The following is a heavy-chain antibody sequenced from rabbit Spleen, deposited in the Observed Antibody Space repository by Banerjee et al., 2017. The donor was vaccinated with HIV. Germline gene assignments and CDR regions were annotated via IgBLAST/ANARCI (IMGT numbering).Heavy chain of an antibody. Sequence: QSLEESGGDLVKPGASLTLTCIASGVSFSVSSYMCWVRQAPGKGLEWIACIEGGSSAFSYFASWAKGRFTISKTSSTTVTLQMTSLTAADTATYFCARDSGSSFSSYGMDLWGQGTLVTVS. CDR2: IEGGSSAFS. CDR3: ARDSGSSFSSYGMDL. CDR1: GVSFSVSSY. J-gene: IGHJ6*01. D-gene: IGHD8-1*01. V-gene: IGHV1S40*01.